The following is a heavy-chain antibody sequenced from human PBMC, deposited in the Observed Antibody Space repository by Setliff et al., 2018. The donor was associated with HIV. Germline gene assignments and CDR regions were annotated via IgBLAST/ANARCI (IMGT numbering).Heavy chain of an antibody. V-gene: IGHV1-46*01. D-gene: IGHD3-10*01. CDR3: ARVFEGVVRGVYFDY. J-gene: IGHJ4*02. CDR2: INPSGGST. Sequence: ASVKVSCKASGYTLTSYYMHWVRQAPGQGLEWMGIINPSGGSTSYAQKFQGRVTMTRDTSTSTVYMELSSLRSEDTAVYYCARVFEGVVRGVYFDYWGQGTLVTVSS. CDR1: GYTLTSYY.